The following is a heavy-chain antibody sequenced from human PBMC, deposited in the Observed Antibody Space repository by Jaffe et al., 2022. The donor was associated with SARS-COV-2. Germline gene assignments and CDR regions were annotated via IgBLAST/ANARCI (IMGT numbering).Heavy chain of an antibody. D-gene: IGHD4-4*01. CDR2: IKSKTDGGTT. V-gene: IGHV3-15*01. Sequence: EVQLVESGGGLVKPGGSLRLSCAASGFTFSNAWMSWVRQAPGKGLEWVGRIKSKTDGGTTDYAAPVKGRFTISRDDSKNTLYLQMNSLKTEDTAVYYCTTDPTTAVHWYFDLWGRGTLVTVSS. J-gene: IGHJ2*01. CDR1: GFTFSNAW. CDR3: TTDPTTAVHWYFDL.